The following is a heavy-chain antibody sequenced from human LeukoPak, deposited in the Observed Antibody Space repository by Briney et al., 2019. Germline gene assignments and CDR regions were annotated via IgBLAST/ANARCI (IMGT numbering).Heavy chain of an antibody. CDR2: ITIISSCI. V-gene: IGHV3-21*01. J-gene: IGHJ3*02. CDR1: GFTFSSYS. Sequence: PGGSLRLSCAASGFTFSSYSMNWVRQAPGKGLEWVSFITIISSCIYCEDSVAGRFSISSANDKNSLYLQMNSLRAEDTAVYYCARDGRLDGYNSAFDIWGQGTMVTVSS. CDR3: ARDGRLDGYNSAFDI. D-gene: IGHD5-24*01.